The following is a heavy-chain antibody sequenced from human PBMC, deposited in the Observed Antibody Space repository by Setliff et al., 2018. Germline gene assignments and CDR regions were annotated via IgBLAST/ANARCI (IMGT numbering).Heavy chain of an antibody. CDR3: AREDIVVVPAAQEAFDI. CDR2: ISYDGGNK. V-gene: IGHV3-30*04. J-gene: IGHJ3*02. Sequence: GESLKISCAASGFTFGPYTMHWVRQAPGKGLEWVAVISYDGGNKFYADSVKGRFIISRDNSKNTLYLQMNSLRAEDTAVYYCAREDIVVVPAAQEAFDIWGQGTMVTVSS. CDR1: GFTFGPYT. D-gene: IGHD2-2*01.